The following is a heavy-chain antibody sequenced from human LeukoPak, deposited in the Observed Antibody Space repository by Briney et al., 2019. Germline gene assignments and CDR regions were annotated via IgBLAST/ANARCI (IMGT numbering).Heavy chain of an antibody. D-gene: IGHD3-22*01. Sequence: ASVTVSCKASGYSFTSHGLTWMRQAPGQGSEWMGWISPYNGDTKYIEKFQGRVTMTTDTSTSTAYMEVRSLRSDDTAVYYCARDRDYDTTDYWGQGTLVTVSS. CDR2: ISPYNGDT. CDR3: ARDRDYDTTDY. CDR1: GYSFTSHG. J-gene: IGHJ4*02. V-gene: IGHV1-18*01.